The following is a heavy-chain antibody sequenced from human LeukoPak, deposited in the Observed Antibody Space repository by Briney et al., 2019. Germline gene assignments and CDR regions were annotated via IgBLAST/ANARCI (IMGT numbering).Heavy chain of an antibody. CDR3: ARGGYNSAFLDS. CDR2: ISGSGQYI. V-gene: IGHV3-21*01. CDR1: GFTFNSFT. Sequence: PGGSLRLSCAASGFTFNSFTMNWGRQAPGKGLEWLSSISGSGQYIYYADSLKGRLTISRDNAKDSLYLQLNSLRAEDTSVYYCARGGYNSAFLDSWGQGTLVSVS. D-gene: IGHD6-19*01. J-gene: IGHJ4*02.